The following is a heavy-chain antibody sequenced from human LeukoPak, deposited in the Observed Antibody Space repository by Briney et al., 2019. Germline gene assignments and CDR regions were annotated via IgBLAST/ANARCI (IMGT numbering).Heavy chain of an antibody. V-gene: IGHV1-8*01. D-gene: IGHD6-19*01. Sequence: APVKVSCKASGYTFTSYDINWVRQATGQGLEWMGWMNPNSGNTGYAQKFQGRVTMTRNTSISTAYMELSSLRSEDTAVYYCARGRRGTNSGWYFNWFDPWGQGTLVTVSS. CDR2: MNPNSGNT. CDR3: ARGRRGTNSGWYFNWFDP. CDR1: GYTFTSYD. J-gene: IGHJ5*02.